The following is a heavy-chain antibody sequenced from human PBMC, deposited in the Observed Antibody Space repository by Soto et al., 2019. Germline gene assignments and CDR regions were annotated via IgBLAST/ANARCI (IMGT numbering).Heavy chain of an antibody. CDR1: GYTFTSYG. CDR3: AWNYDSSGIGRPFSI. CDR2: ISAFNGNT. J-gene: IGHJ4*02. V-gene: IGHV1-18*01. D-gene: IGHD3-22*01. Sequence: ASVKVSCKASGYTFTSYGISWVRQAPGQGLEWMGWISAFNGNTYYAQKLQGRVTVTTDTSTSTAYMELRSLRSDDTAVYYCAWNYDSSGIGRPFSIWGKGTLVTVAS.